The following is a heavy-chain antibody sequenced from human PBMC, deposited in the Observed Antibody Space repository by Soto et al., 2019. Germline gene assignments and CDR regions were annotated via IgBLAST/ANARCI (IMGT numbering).Heavy chain of an antibody. D-gene: IGHD5-12*01. CDR3: AKDHDEDFGYDLDYFDY. J-gene: IGHJ4*02. CDR1: GFTFDNYA. CDR2: ISWSSVTF. Sequence: EVQLVESGGGLVQPGRSLRLSCAASGFTFDNYAMHWVRQAPGKGLEWVSGISWSSVTFGYADSVKGRFTISRDNAKNSLYLQTNSLRAEDTAFYYCAKDHDEDFGYDLDYFDYWGQGSLVTVSS. V-gene: IGHV3-9*01.